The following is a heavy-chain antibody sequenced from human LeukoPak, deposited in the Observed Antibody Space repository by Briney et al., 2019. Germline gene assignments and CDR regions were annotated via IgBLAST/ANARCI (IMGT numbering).Heavy chain of an antibody. J-gene: IGHJ6*03. V-gene: IGHV4-39*01. Sequence: PSETLSLTCTVSGGSISSSSYYWGWIRQPPGKGLEWTGSIYYSGSTYYNPSLKSRVTISVDTSKNQFSLKLSSVTAADTAVYYCAAGDDYYYYYMDVWGKGTTVTVSS. CDR2: IYYSGST. CDR1: GGSISSSSYY. CDR3: AAGDDYYYYYMDV. D-gene: IGHD7-27*01.